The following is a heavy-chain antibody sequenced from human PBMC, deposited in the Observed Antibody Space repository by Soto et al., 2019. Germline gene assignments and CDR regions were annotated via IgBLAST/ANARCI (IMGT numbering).Heavy chain of an antibody. V-gene: IGHV4-30-2*01. Sequence: SETLSLTCAVSGGSISSGGYSWSWIRQPPGKGLEWIGYISHSGSTYYNPSLKSRVTISVDRSKNQFSLKLSSVTAADTAVYYCARELAAVAGYYNYGMDVWGQGTTVTVSS. D-gene: IGHD6-19*01. CDR1: GGSISSGGYS. CDR2: ISHSGST. J-gene: IGHJ6*02. CDR3: ARELAAVAGYYNYGMDV.